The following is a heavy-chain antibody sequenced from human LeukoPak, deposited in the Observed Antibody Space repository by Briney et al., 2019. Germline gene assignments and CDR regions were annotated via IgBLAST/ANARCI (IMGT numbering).Heavy chain of an antibody. J-gene: IGHJ4*02. Sequence: PSETLSLTCAVYGGSFSGYYWSWIRQPPGRGLEWIGEINHSGSTNYNPSLKSRVAISVDTSKNQSSLKLSSVTAADTAVYYCARGQTYSMGAFPRAVTGCFDYWGPGTLVTVSS. D-gene: IGHD2-15*01. CDR3: ARGQTYSMGAFPRAVTGCFDY. V-gene: IGHV4-34*01. CDR1: GGSFSGYY. CDR2: INHSGST.